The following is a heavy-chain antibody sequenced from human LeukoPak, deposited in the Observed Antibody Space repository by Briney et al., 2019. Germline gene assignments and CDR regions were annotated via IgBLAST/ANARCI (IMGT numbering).Heavy chain of an antibody. V-gene: IGHV3-23*01. D-gene: IGHD2/OR15-2a*01. CDR3: AKGTQPLLSLLRPTPPDY. J-gene: IGHJ4*02. Sequence: GGSLRLSCAASGFTFSSYAMSWVRQAPGKGLEWVSAITGSGRSTYYADSVKGRFTISRDNSKNTLYLQMNSLRAEDTALYYCAKGTQPLLSLLRPTPPDYWGQGTLVTVSS. CDR2: ITGSGRST. CDR1: GFTFSSYA.